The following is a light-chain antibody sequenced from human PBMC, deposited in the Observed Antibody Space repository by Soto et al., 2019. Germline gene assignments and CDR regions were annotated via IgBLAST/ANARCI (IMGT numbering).Light chain of an antibody. Sequence: EIVWTQSPGTLSLSSGERATLSCRASQSVRSNYLAWYQQKPGQAPRLLIYGASSRATGIPDRFGGSGSGTDFTLTISRLEPEDFAVYYCPQYASSPLTFGGGTKVEIK. V-gene: IGKV3-20*01. CDR3: PQYASSPLT. J-gene: IGKJ4*01. CDR1: QSVRSNY. CDR2: GAS.